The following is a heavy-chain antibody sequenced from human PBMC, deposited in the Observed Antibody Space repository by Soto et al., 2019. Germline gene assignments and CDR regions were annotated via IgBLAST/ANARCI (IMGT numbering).Heavy chain of an antibody. Sequence: EVQLVESGGGLVQPGASLKLSCAASGFTFSVSAMHWVRQASGKGLEWVGRVRSKGNNDATAYAESVRGRFTISRDDSKSTAYLQMNSLKTEDTAVYYCTRQDPVTAVENDALDFWGQGTMVTVSS. CDR1: GFTFSVSA. CDR3: TRQDPVTAVENDALDF. D-gene: IGHD2-21*02. CDR2: VRSKGNNDAT. J-gene: IGHJ3*01. V-gene: IGHV3-73*01.